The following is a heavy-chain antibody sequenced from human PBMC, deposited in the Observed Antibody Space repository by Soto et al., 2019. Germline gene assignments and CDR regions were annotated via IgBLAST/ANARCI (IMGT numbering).Heavy chain of an antibody. J-gene: IGHJ5*02. V-gene: IGHV4-31*03. CDR3: ARGSYYDSSGYYGP. D-gene: IGHD3-22*01. Sequence: QVQLQESGPGLVKPSQTLSLTCTVSGGSISSGGYYWSWIRQHPGKGLEWIGYIYYSGSTYYNPSLKSRVTISVDTSKNQFSRKLSSLTAADTAVYYCARGSYYDSSGYYGPWGQGTLVTVSS. CDR2: IYYSGST. CDR1: GGSISSGGYY.